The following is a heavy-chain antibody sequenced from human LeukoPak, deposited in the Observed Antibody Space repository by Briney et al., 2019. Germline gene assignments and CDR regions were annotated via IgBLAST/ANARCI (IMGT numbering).Heavy chain of an antibody. Sequence: PGGSLRLSCAASGFTVSSNYMSWVRQAPGKGLEWVSVIYSGGSTYYADSVKGRFTISRDNSKNTLYLQMNSLRAEDTAVYYCARCPKRRYSYGYVNWFDPWGQGTLVTVSS. V-gene: IGHV3-53*01. CDR2: IYSGGST. CDR3: ARCPKRRYSYGYVNWFDP. D-gene: IGHD5-18*01. CDR1: GFTVSSNY. J-gene: IGHJ5*02.